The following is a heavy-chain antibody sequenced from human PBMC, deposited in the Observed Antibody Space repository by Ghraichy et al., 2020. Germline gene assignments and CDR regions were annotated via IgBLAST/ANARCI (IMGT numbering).Heavy chain of an antibody. V-gene: IGHV1-18*01. CDR1: RSTFCTSA. Sequence: ASVKVSCKTGRSTFCTSATFFVRVGRRQRVEWVGWISAYNGDTKYAQKFHDRVTMTTDKSTSTAYMELRSLTSDDTAMYYCARDQTGLFWGVLQPLDYWGQGTPVTVSS. CDR3: ARDQTGLFWGVLQPLDY. J-gene: IGHJ4*02. D-gene: IGHD3-10*01. CDR2: ISAYNGDT.